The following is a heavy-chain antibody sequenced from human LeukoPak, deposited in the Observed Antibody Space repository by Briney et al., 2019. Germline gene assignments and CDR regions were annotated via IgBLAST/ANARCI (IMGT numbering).Heavy chain of an antibody. CDR1: GYTFTSYD. CDR2: MNPNSGNT. J-gene: IGHJ5*02. Sequence: ASVKVSCKASGYTFTSYDINWVRQATGQGLEWMGWMNPNSGNTGYAQKFQGRVTMTRNTSISTAYMELSSLRFEDTAVYYCARGRITVVRGVKRNWFDPWGQGTLVTVSS. D-gene: IGHD3-10*01. CDR3: ARGRITVVRGVKRNWFDP. V-gene: IGHV1-8*01.